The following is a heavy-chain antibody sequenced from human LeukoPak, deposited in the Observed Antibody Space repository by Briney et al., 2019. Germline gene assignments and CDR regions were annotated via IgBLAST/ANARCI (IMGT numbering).Heavy chain of an antibody. CDR3: ARDDRGWAIDY. V-gene: IGHV6-1*01. CDR1: GDSFSSNSAA. D-gene: IGHD6-19*01. Sequence: SQTLSLTCAISGDSFSSNSAAWDWLRQSPSRGLEWLGSTYYRSKWYHDYAVGGKNQIKRNPETSQNKFSLQLNSVTPEDTAVYYCARDDRGWAIDYWGQGTLVTVSS. CDR2: TYYRSKWYH. J-gene: IGHJ4*02.